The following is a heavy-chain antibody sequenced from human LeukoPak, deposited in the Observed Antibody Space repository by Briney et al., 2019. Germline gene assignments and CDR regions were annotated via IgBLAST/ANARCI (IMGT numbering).Heavy chain of an antibody. J-gene: IGHJ4*02. CDR1: GFTFSSYS. CDR3: AREEMSAGFDY. V-gene: IGHV3-21*06. Sequence: GGSLRLSCAASGFTFSSYSMNWVRQAPGKGLEWVSSISSSSNIYYADSVKGRFAISRDNAKNSLYLQMNSLRAEDTAVYYCAREEMSAGFDYWGQGTLVTVSS. CDR2: ISSSSNI.